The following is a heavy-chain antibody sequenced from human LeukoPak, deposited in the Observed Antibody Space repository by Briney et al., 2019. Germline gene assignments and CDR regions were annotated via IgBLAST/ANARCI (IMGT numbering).Heavy chain of an antibody. Sequence: SGPPQVNPRQTLTLTCTFSGFSVSTSGVGVGWIRQPPGKALEWLAVVHWNDNNYYSPSLKSRLTVTKDTSKSQAVLSVTNMDPVDTATYYCARRLVGEELILWGQGTLVTVSS. CDR1: GFSVSTSGVG. J-gene: IGHJ4*02. CDR3: ARRLVGEELIL. D-gene: IGHD3-16*01. CDR2: VHWNDNN. V-gene: IGHV2-5*01.